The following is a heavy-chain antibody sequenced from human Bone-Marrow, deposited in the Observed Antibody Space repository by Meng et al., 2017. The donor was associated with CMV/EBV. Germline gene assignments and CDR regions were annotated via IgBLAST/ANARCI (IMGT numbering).Heavy chain of an antibody. D-gene: IGHD3-9*01. Sequence: SETLSLTCAVYGGSFSGYYWSWIRQPPGKGLEWIGEINHSGGTNYNPSLKSRVTISVDTSKNQFSLKLSSVTAADTAVYYCARDRGYFEGWGQGTLVTFAS. V-gene: IGHV4-34*01. CDR1: GGSFSGYY. J-gene: IGHJ4*02. CDR2: INHSGGT. CDR3: ARDRGYFEG.